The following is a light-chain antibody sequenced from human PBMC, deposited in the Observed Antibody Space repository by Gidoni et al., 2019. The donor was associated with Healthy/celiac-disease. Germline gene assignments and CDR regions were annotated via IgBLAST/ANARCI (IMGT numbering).Light chain of an antibody. Sequence: SSCLTHAPAVFVALGQTVRITCQGDSLRSYYTSWYQQKPGQAPVLVIYGKNNRPSGIPDRFSGSSSGNTASLTITGAQAEDEADYYCNSRDSSGNHVVFGGGTKLTVL. V-gene: IGLV3-19*01. CDR2: GKN. CDR3: NSRDSSGNHVV. J-gene: IGLJ2*01. CDR1: SLRSYY.